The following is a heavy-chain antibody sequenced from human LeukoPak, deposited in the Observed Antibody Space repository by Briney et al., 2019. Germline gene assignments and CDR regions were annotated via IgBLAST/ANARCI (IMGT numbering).Heavy chain of an antibody. CDR1: GGSISSGDYY. Sequence: SETLSLTCTVSGGSISSGDYYWSWIRQPPGKGLEWIGYICYSGSTYYNPSLKSRVTISVDTSKNQFSLKLSFVTAADTAVYYCARPSGHFAFDIWGQGTMVTVSS. V-gene: IGHV4-30-4*01. CDR2: ICYSGST. CDR3: ARPSGHFAFDI. J-gene: IGHJ3*02. D-gene: IGHD3-10*01.